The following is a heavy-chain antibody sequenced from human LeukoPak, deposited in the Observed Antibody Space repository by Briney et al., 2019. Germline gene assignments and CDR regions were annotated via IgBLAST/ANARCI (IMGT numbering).Heavy chain of an antibody. D-gene: IGHD6-19*01. CDR2: ISYDGSNK. V-gene: IGHV3-30-3*01. J-gene: IGHJ4*02. CDR1: GFTFSNYE. CDR3: ARGSLYSSGWYDFDY. Sequence: GGSLRLSCAASGFTFSNYEMNWVRQAPGKGLEWVAVISYDGSNKYYADSVKGRFTISRDNSKNTLYLQMNSLRAEDTAVYYCARGSLYSSGWYDFDYWGQGTLVTVSS.